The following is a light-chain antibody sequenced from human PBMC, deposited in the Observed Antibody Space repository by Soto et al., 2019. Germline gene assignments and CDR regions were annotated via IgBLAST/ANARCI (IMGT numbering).Light chain of an antibody. J-gene: IGKJ4*01. CDR2: DAS. CDR1: QSVSSY. CDR3: QQRTNWPPLT. Sequence: EIVLTQSPATLSLSPGERATLSCRASQSVSSYLAWYQQRPGQAPRLLIYDASNRATGIPARFSGSGSGTDFTXXISSLEPEDFAVYYCQQRTNWPPLTFGGGTKVEIK. V-gene: IGKV3-11*01.